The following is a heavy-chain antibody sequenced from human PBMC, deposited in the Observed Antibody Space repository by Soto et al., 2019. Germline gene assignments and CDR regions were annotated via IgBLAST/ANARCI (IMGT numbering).Heavy chain of an antibody. J-gene: IGHJ3*02. V-gene: IGHV4-39*01. CDR2: IYYSGST. Sequence: SETLSLTCTVSGGSISGSSYYWGWIRQPPGKGLEWIGSIYYSGSTYYNPSHKSRVTISVDTSKNQFSLKLSSVTATDTAVYYCARRIWSCYFDAFDIWGQGTMVTVSS. CDR1: GGSISGSSYY. D-gene: IGHD3-3*01. CDR3: ARRIWSCYFDAFDI.